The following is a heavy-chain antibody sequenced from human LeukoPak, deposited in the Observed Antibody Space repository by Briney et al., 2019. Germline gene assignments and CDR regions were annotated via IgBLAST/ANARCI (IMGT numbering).Heavy chain of an antibody. CDR1: GFTFSSYE. CDR2: IKQDESER. D-gene: IGHD3-10*01. V-gene: IGHV3-7*01. CDR3: ARLSAYYYGSYFYYYMDV. J-gene: IGHJ6*03. Sequence: GGSLRLSCAASGFTFSSYEMNWVRQAPGKGPEWVANIKQDESERYSVDSVKGRFTISRDNAKNSVYLHMNSLRAEDTALYYCARLSAYYYGSYFYYYMDVWGKGTTVTVSS.